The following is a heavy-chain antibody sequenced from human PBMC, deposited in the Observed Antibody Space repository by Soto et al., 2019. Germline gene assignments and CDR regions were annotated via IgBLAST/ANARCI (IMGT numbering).Heavy chain of an antibody. J-gene: IGHJ4*02. CDR3: ARDKGLNYYGSGSYLYYFDY. Sequence: QVQLVQSGAAVKKPGSSVKVSCKASGGTFSSYTISWVRQAPGQGLEWMGRIIPILGIANYAQKFQGRVTITADKSTSTAYMELSSLRSEDTAVYYCARDKGLNYYGSGSYLYYFDYWGQGTLVTVSS. CDR1: GGTFSSYT. D-gene: IGHD3-10*01. CDR2: IIPILGIA. V-gene: IGHV1-69*08.